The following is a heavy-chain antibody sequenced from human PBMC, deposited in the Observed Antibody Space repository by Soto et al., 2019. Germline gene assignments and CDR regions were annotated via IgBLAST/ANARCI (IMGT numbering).Heavy chain of an antibody. D-gene: IGHD2-2*01. Sequence: SEPLCRNSAVYRGALRGYYWSGVRPPPGEGLEWIGEINHSRSTNYNPSLMRRVTISVDTSKDQCALKLSSVTAADTAVYYCARFLVPAAAILLYYFDYWAQVTLVPVSS. CDR2: INHSRST. J-gene: IGHJ4*02. CDR3: ARFLVPAAAILLYYFDY. V-gene: IGHV4-34*01. CDR1: RGALRGYY.